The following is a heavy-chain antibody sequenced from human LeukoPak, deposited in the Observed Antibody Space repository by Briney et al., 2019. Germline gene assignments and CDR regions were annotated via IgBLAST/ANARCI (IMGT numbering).Heavy chain of an antibody. CDR1: GFIFSNYG. CDR2: VRYDETNK. D-gene: IGHD1-26*01. J-gene: IGHJ4*02. Sequence: GGSLRLSCATSGFIFSNYGMHWVRQAPGKGLERVTFVRYDETNKYYADSVKGRFTISRDNSKNTLYLQMNSLRAEDTAIYYCAKGLLVGPTTLFDYWGQGTLVTVSS. V-gene: IGHV3-30*02. CDR3: AKGLLVGPTTLFDY.